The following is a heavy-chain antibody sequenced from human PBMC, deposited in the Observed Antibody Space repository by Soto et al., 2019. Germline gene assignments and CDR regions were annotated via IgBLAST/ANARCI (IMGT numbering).Heavy chain of an antibody. Sequence: SVKVSCKASGFTFTSSAVQWVRQARGQRREWIGWIVVGSGNTNYAQKFQERVTITRDMSTSTAYMELSSLRSEDTAVYYCAAGHFDYYDSSGYFGGFDYWGQGTLVTVSS. CDR1: GFTFTSSA. CDR3: AAGHFDYYDSSGYFGGFDY. CDR2: IVVGSGNT. J-gene: IGHJ4*02. V-gene: IGHV1-58*01. D-gene: IGHD3-22*01.